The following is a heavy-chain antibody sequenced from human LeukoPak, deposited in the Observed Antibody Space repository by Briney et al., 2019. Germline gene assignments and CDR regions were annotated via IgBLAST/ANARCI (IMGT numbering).Heavy chain of an antibody. J-gene: IGHJ4*02. CDR2: INHSGST. CDR3: ARGVTVTYFGY. Sequence: PSETLSLTCAVYGGSFSGYYWSWIRQPPGKGLEWIGEINHSGSTNYNPSLKSRVTISVDTSKNQFSLKLSSVTAADTAVYYCARGVTVTYFGYWGQGTLVTVSS. CDR1: GGSFSGYY. V-gene: IGHV4-34*01. D-gene: IGHD4-17*01.